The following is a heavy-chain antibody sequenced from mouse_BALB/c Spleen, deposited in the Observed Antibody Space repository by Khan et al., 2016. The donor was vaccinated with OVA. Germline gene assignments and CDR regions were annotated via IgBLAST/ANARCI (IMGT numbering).Heavy chain of an antibody. J-gene: IGHJ4*01. CDR2: INSGGST. CDR1: GFTFSSYA. V-gene: IGHV5-6-5*01. Sequence: EVELVESGGGLVKPGGSLKLSCAASGFTFSSYAVSWIRQTPEKRLEWVASINSGGSTYYPDSVKGRFTIFRDDARNILYLQMSSLRSEDTAVYYCTRLVDYWGQGTSVTVSS. CDR3: TRLVDY.